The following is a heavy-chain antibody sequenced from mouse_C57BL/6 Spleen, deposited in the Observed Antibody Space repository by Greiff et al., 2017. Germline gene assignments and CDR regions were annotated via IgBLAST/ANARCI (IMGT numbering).Heavy chain of an antibody. D-gene: IGHD2-12*01. V-gene: IGHV1-80*01. CDR2: IYPGDGDT. CDR1: GYAFSSSW. Sequence: QVQLQQSGAELVKPGASVKISCKASGYAFSSSWMNWVKQRPGKGLEWIGQIYPGDGDTHYNGQFKGKATLTADNAASTAYMQLSSLTSEDSAVYFCAREGTYYRYFDVWGTGTTGT. CDR3: AREGTYYRYFDV. J-gene: IGHJ1*03.